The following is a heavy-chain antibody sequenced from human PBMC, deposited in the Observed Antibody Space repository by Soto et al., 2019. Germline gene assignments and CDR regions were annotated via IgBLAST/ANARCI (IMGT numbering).Heavy chain of an antibody. CDR3: ARDRGYGSASLEYYGMDV. CDR1: GFTFSSYA. J-gene: IGHJ6*02. D-gene: IGHD3-10*01. Sequence: GGSLRLSCAASGFTFSSYAMHWVRQAPGKELEWVAVISYDGSNKYYADSVKGRFTISRENSKNTLYLQMNSLRAEDTAVYYCARDRGYGSASLEYYGMDVWGQGTTVTVSS. V-gene: IGHV3-30-3*01. CDR2: ISYDGSNK.